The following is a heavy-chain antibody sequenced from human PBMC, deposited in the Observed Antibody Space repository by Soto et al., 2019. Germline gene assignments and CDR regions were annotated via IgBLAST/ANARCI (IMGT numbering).Heavy chain of an antibody. CDR1: GGSISSGDYY. D-gene: IGHD3-22*01. CDR3: AREPYDYDRSGHFDY. V-gene: IGHV4-30-4*01. CDR2: IYYSGST. J-gene: IGHJ4*02. Sequence: QVQLRESGPGLVKPSQTLSLTCTVSGGSISSGDYYWNWIRQPPGKGLEWIGFIYYSGSTYYNPSLESRVTMSVDTSKNQFSLKLSSVTAADTAVYYCAREPYDYDRSGHFDYWGQGTLVTVSS.